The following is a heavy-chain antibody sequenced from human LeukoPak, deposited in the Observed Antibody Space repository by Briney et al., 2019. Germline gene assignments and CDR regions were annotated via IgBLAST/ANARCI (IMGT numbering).Heavy chain of an antibody. J-gene: IGHJ2*01. CDR2: IYYSGST. CDR3: ASLGNYYDILTGYYNVGWYFDL. D-gene: IGHD3-9*01. Sequence: PSETLSLTCTVSGGSISNPDYYWAWIRQPPGKGLEWIGNIYYSGSTNYNPSLKSRVTISVDTSKNQFSLKLSSVTAADTAVYYCASLGNYYDILTGYYNVGWYFDLWGRGTLVTVSS. CDR1: GGSISNPDYY. V-gene: IGHV4-61*05.